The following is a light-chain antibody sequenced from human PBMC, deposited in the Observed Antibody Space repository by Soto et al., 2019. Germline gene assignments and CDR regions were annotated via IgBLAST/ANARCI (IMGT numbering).Light chain of an antibody. CDR3: HQYDNWPKT. CDR1: QYVSVRF. Sequence: EIVLTQSPGTLSLSPVESATLSCRASQYVSVRFLAWYQQKPGQAPRLLIYGASTRATGIPARFSGSGSGTEFTLTISSLQSEDFAVYYCHQYDNWPKTFGQGTLLEIK. V-gene: IGKV3-15*01. J-gene: IGKJ5*01. CDR2: GAS.